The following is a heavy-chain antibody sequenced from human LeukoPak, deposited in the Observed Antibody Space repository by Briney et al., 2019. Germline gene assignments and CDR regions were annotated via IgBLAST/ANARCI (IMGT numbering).Heavy chain of an antibody. CDR3: ARDLSTVTSYYYYGMDV. V-gene: IGHV3-33*01. D-gene: IGHD4-17*01. CDR1: GFTFSSYG. Sequence: GGSLRLSCAASGFTFSSYGMHWVRQAPGKGLEWVAVIWYDGSNKYYADSVKGRFTISRDNSKNTLYLQMNSLRAEDTAVYYCARDLSTVTSYYYYGMDVWGQGTTVTVSS. J-gene: IGHJ6*02. CDR2: IWYDGSNK.